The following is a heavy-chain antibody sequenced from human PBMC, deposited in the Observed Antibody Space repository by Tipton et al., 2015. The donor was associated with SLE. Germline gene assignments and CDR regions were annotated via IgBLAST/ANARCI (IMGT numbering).Heavy chain of an antibody. J-gene: IGHJ6*04. D-gene: IGHD6-13*01. CDR1: GGSIRSGSYY. Sequence: TLSLTCTVSGGSIRSGSYYWSWIRQPPGKGLEWIGYIYYSGSTNYNPSLKSRVTISVDTSKNQFSLKLSSVTAADTAVYYCARVYSGSHPNVWGKGTTVTVSS. V-gene: IGHV4-61*01. CDR2: IYYSGST. CDR3: ARVYSGSHPNV.